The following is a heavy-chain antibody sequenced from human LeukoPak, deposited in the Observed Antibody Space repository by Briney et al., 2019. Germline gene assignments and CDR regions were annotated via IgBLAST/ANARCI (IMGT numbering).Heavy chain of an antibody. CDR1: GFTFSSYS. Sequence: GGSLRLSCAASGFTFSSYSMNWVRQAPGKGLEWVSYISSSGSTIYYADSVKGRFTISRDNAKTTLYLQMNSLRAEDTAVYYCARTLRGYSYGYYYWGQGTLVTVSS. CDR3: ARTLRGYSYGYYY. J-gene: IGHJ4*02. V-gene: IGHV3-48*04. D-gene: IGHD5-18*01. CDR2: ISSSGSTI.